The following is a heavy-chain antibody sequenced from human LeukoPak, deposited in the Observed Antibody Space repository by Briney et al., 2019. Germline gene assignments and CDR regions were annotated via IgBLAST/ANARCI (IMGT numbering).Heavy chain of an antibody. CDR3: ARERVTGSSYYYYYGMDV. Sequence: GGSLRLSCAASGFTFISYWMHWVRQAPGKGLVWVSRINSDGSTTSYAASVKGRFTISRDNSKNTLYLQMNSLRAEDTAVYYCARERVTGSSYYYYYGMDVWGQGTTVTVSS. J-gene: IGHJ6*02. V-gene: IGHV3-74*01. D-gene: IGHD6-19*01. CDR1: GFTFISYW. CDR2: INSDGSTT.